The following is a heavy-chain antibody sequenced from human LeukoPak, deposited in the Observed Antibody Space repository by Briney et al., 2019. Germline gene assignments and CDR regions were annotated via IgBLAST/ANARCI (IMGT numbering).Heavy chain of an antibody. D-gene: IGHD3-10*01. Sequence: GASVKVSCKASGYTFTGYYMHWVRQAPGQGLEWMGWINPNSGGTNYAQKSQGRVTMTRDTSISTAYMELSRLRSDDTAVYYCAREGPGLSRKYGSGYYYYMDVWGKGTTVTVSS. V-gene: IGHV1-2*02. CDR2: INPNSGGT. CDR3: AREGPGLSRKYGSGYYYYMDV. J-gene: IGHJ6*03. CDR1: GYTFTGYY.